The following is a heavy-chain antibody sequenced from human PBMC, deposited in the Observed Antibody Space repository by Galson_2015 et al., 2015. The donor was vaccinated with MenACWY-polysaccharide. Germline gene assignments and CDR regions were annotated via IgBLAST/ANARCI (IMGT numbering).Heavy chain of an antibody. CDR2: IYPGDSDT. D-gene: IGHD5-12*01. CDR1: GYSFTSYW. J-gene: IGHJ6*02. Sequence: QSGAEVKKPGESLKISCEGSGYSFTSYWIAWVRQMPGKGLEWVGIIYPGDSDTRYSPSFQGQVTISADKSISTAYLQWSSLKASDTAMYYCARNNYAGLRGYYYGMDVWGQGTTVTVSS. V-gene: IGHV5-51*01. CDR3: ARNNYAGLRGYYYGMDV.